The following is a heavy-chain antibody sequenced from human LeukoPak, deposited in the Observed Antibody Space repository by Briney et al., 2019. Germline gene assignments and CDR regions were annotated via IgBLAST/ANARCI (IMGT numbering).Heavy chain of an antibody. CDR2: TYYRSKWYN. D-gene: IGHD2-2*01. CDR1: GNSVSSNSAA. J-gene: IGHJ3*02. V-gene: IGHV6-1*01. CDR3: ASQGTVVPAAMNEDDGAFDI. Sequence: PSQTLSLTCAISGNSVSSNSAAWNWIRQSPSRGLEWLGRTYYRSKWYNDYAVSVKNRITINPDTSKNQFSLQLNSVTPEDTAVYYCASQGTVVPAAMNEDDGAFDIWGQGTMVTVSS.